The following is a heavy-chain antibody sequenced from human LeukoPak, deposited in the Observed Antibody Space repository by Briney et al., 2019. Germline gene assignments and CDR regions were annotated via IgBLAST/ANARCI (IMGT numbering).Heavy chain of an antibody. CDR1: GGTFSSYA. V-gene: IGHV1-69*13. CDR3: ARGRDATIFGVVNYYYYYMDV. CDR2: IIPIFGTA. D-gene: IGHD3-3*01. Sequence: GASVKVSCKASGGTFSSYAISWVRQAPGQGLEWMGGIIPIFGTANYAQEFQGRVTITADESTSTAYMELSSLRSEDTAVYYCARGRDATIFGVVNYYYYYMDVWGKGTTVTVSS. J-gene: IGHJ6*03.